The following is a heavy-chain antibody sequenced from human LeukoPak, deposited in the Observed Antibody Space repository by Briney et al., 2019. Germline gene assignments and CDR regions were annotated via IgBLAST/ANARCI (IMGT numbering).Heavy chain of an antibody. J-gene: IGHJ4*02. CDR1: GFTLSSYA. D-gene: IGHD3-16*02. V-gene: IGHV3-23*01. CDR3: AKGVSVIDYYYFDY. CDR2: ISVSGNT. Sequence: QPGGSLRLSCAASGFTLSSYAMSWVRQGPGKGLEWVSAISVSGNTYHADSVKGRFTISRDSYKNTLYLQMNSLRAEDTAVYYCAKGVSVIDYYYFDYWGQGTLVTVSS.